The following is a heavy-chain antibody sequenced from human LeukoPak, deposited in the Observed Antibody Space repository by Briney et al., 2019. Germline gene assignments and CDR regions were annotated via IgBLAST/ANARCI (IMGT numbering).Heavy chain of an antibody. CDR3: SRTVKISPFDY. J-gene: IGHJ4*02. Sequence: GGSLRLSCTASGFTFGDYAMSWFRQAPGKGLEWVGFIRSKAYGGITEYAASVKGRFTISRDDSKSIAYLQMNSLKTDDTAVYYCSRTVKISPFDYWGQGTLVTVSS. D-gene: IGHD4-17*01. CDR2: IRSKAYGGIT. CDR1: GFTFGDYA. V-gene: IGHV3-49*03.